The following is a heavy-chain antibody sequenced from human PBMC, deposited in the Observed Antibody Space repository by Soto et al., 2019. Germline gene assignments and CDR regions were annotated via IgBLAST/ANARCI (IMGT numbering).Heavy chain of an antibody. J-gene: IGHJ4*02. D-gene: IGHD1-1*01. Sequence: GGSLRLSCAASGFTFSSFWMTWARQAPGKGLEWVANIKHDGREKYYVESVQGRFTVSRENSRNTMYLQMNSLRAEDTDVYYCAKEPRLQLAYWGQGTLVTVSS. CDR2: IKHDGREK. CDR3: AKEPRLQLAY. V-gene: IGHV3-7*03. CDR1: GFTFSSFW.